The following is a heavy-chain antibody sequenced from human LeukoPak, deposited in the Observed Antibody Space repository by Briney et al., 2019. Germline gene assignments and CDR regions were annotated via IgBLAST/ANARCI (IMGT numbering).Heavy chain of an antibody. J-gene: IGHJ4*02. V-gene: IGHV4-59*01. CDR2: IYYSGST. Sequence: KPSETLSLTCTVSGGSISSYYWTWIRQPPGKGLEWIGCIYYSGSTNYNPSLKSRVTISVDTSKNQFSLKLSSVTAADTAVYYCARGGYSYLDFDYWGQGTLVTVSS. D-gene: IGHD5-18*01. CDR1: GGSISSYY. CDR3: ARGGYSYLDFDY.